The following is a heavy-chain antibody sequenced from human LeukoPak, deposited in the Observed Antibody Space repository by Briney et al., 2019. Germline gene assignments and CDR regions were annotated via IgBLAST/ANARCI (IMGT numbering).Heavy chain of an antibody. CDR1: GFTFGGVA. J-gene: IGHJ6*02. Sequence: PGGSLSPSCAASGFTFGGVAWGGVGKPPGRGWEGVSAISGSGGSTYYADSVKGRFTISRDNSKNTLYLQMNSLRAEDTAVYYCVPSEYSSVMVSGMDVWGQGTTVTVSS. CDR3: VPSEYSSVMVSGMDV. D-gene: IGHD3-22*01. CDR2: ISGSGGST. V-gene: IGHV3-23*01.